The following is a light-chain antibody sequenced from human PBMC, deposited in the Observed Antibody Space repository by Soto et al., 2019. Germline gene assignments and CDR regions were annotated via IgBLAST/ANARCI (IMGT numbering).Light chain of an antibody. J-gene: IGKJ4*01. CDR3: QQYGSSPLT. V-gene: IGKV3-20*01. CDR1: QSVSSSY. Sequence: TLSLSPGERATLSCRASQSVSSSYLAWYQQKPGQAPRLLIYGASSRATGIPDRFSGSGSGTDFTLTISRLEPEDFAVYYCQQYGSSPLTFGGGPKVAIK. CDR2: GAS.